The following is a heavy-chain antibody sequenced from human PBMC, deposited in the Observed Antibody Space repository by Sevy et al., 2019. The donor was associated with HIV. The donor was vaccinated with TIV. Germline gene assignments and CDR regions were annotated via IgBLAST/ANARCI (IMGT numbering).Heavy chain of an antibody. J-gene: IGHJ4*02. V-gene: IGHV3-33*01. CDR1: RFTFSSYG. CDR3: ASGAYYYASRSQNFDY. Sequence: GGSLRLSCAASRFTFSSYGMHWVRQAPGKGLEWVALIWYDGTNKYYADSVKGRFTISRDNSKNTLYLQMNSLRAEDTAVYYCASGAYYYASRSQNFDYWGPGTLVTVSS. CDR2: IWYDGTNK. D-gene: IGHD3-10*01.